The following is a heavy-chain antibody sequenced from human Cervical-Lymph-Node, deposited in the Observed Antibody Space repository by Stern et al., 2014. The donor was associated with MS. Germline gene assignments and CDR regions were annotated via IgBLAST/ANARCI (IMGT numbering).Heavy chain of an antibody. CDR1: GFPFSDYY. D-gene: IGHD1-7*01. J-gene: IGHJ4*02. CDR3: VREVNWTYDY. Sequence: VHLVESGGGLVKPGGSLRLSCAASGFPFSDYYMTWIPQAPGKGLEWVSYISSSGSMIYYADSVKGRFTISRDNAKNSLYLQMNSLRAEDTAVYYCVREVNWTYDYWGQGTQVTVSS. V-gene: IGHV3-11*01. CDR2: ISSSGSMI.